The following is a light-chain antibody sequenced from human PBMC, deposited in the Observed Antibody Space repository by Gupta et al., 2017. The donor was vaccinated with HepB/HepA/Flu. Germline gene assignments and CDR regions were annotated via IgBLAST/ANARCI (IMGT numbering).Light chain of an antibody. J-gene: IGKJ1*01. CDR3: QQDGSSPWT. Sequence: IVFTQSPGTLFFSPGERATLSCRASQRVSSSYLAWYQQKPGKAPRLLIYGASSRATGVPDRFSGSGSGTEFTLTISRLEPEDFAVYYCQQDGSSPWTFGQGTKVEIK. CDR2: GAS. CDR1: QRVSSSY. V-gene: IGKV3-20*01.